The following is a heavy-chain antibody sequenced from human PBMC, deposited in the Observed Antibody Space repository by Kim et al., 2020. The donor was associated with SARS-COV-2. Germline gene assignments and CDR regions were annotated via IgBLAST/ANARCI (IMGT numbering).Heavy chain of an antibody. CDR3: ASSITLPKHFDY. D-gene: IGHD5-12*01. J-gene: IGHJ4*02. Sequence: NYNPALKSRVTRSVDTSKNQCSLKLSSVTAADTAVYYCASSITLPKHFDYWGQGTLVTVSS. V-gene: IGHV4-4*09.